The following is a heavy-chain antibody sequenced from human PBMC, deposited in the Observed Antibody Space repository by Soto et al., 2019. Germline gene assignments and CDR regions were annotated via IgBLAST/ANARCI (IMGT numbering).Heavy chain of an antibody. Sequence: SETLSLTCAVYGGSFSGYYWSWIRQPPGKGLEWIGEINHSGSTNYNPSLKSRVTISVDTSKNQFSLKLSSVTAADTAVYYCARVGYFCGGRFSRLRYFLCVWGKRATDTVSS. CDR2: INHSGST. V-gene: IGHV4-34*01. CDR1: GGSFSGYY. D-gene: IGHD2-15*01. CDR3: ARVGYFCGGRFSRLRYFLCV. J-gene: IGHJ6*04.